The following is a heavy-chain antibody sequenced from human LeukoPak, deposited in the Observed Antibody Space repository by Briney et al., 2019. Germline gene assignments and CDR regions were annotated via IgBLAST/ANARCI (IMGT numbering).Heavy chain of an antibody. CDR3: ATARVEDY. J-gene: IGHJ4*02. V-gene: IGHV3-23*01. D-gene: IGHD4-23*01. CDR1: GFTFSSCA. CDR2: ISGSGGST. Sequence: GGSLRLSCAASGFTFSSCAMSWVRQAPGKGLEWVSAISGSGGSTCYADSVEGRFTISRDNSKNTLYLQMNSLRAEDTAVYYCATARVEDYWGQGTLVTVSS.